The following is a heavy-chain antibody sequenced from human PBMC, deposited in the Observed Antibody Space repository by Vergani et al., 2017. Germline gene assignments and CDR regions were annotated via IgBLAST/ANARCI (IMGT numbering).Heavy chain of an antibody. J-gene: IGHJ4*02. CDR1: GGTFSSYA. CDR3: ARHRRELLVPDVDY. D-gene: IGHD1-26*01. Sequence: QVQLVQSGAEVKKPGSSVKVSCKASGGTFSSYAISWVRQAPGQGLEWMGGIIPIFGTANYAQKFQGRVTITADEATSTAYMELSSLRASDTAMYYCARHRRELLVPDVDYWGQGTLVTVSS. V-gene: IGHV1-69*01. CDR2: IIPIFGTA.